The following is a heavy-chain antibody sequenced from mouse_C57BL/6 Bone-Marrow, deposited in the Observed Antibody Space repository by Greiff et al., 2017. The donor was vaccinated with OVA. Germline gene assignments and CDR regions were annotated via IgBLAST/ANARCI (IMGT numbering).Heavy chain of an antibody. Sequence: EVQVVESGGGLVQPGGSLSLSCAASGFTFTDYYMSWVRQPPGKALEWLGFIRNKANGYTTEYSASVKGRFTISRDNSQSILYLQMNALRAEDSATYYWARSHYYGSSYRGYAMDYWGQGTSVTVSS. CDR3: ARSHYYGSSYRGYAMDY. CDR1: GFTFTDYY. V-gene: IGHV7-3*01. D-gene: IGHD1-1*01. J-gene: IGHJ4*01. CDR2: IRNKANGYTT.